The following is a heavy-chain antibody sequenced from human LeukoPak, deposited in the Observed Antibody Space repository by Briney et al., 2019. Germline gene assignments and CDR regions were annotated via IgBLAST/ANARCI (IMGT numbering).Heavy chain of an antibody. Sequence: SETLSLTCTASGGSISSYYWSWIRQPPGKGLEWIGYIYYSGSTNYNPSLKSRVTISIDTSKNQFSLKLSSVTAADTAVYYCASSIAAAGTWEYFDYWGQGTLVTVSS. J-gene: IGHJ4*02. D-gene: IGHD6-13*01. CDR1: GGSISSYY. V-gene: IGHV4-59*01. CDR2: IYYSGST. CDR3: ASSIAAAGTWEYFDY.